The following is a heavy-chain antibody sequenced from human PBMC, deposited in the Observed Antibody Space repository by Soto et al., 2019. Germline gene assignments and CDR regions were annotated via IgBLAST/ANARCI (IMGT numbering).Heavy chain of an antibody. V-gene: IGHV3-11*04. CDR3: AKDVEKLGDCSSSSCYTSVDS. D-gene: IGHD2-2*02. J-gene: IGHJ4*02. CDR2: ITGSVNTI. Sequence: LLLFSPDPAISLYDYHMSLIRQALRKGKEWISYITGSVNTIYYADSVKGRFTISRDNAKNSMYLQMNSLRAEDTAVYYCAKDVEKLGDCSSSSCYTSVDSWGQGTLVTVTS. CDR1: AISLYDYH.